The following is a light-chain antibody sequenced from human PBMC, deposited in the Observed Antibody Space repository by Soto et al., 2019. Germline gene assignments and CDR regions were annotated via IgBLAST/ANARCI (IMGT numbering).Light chain of an antibody. J-gene: IGKJ1*01. V-gene: IGKV3-11*01. CDR2: DAS. Sequence: EIVLTQSPATLSLSPGERATLSCRASQSVSSYLAWYQQKPGQAPRLLIYDASTSATGIPARFSGSGSGTDVTLPISSREPEDFSVYYCQQRSNWPTWTFGQGTKVEIK. CDR3: QQRSNWPTWT. CDR1: QSVSSY.